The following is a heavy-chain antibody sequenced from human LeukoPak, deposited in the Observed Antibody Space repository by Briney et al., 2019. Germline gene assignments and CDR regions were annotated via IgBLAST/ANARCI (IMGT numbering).Heavy chain of an antibody. D-gene: IGHD3-10*01. CDR2: INPSGGST. CDR3: ARVDHYYGSGSYLNWFDP. Sequence: ASVKVSCKASGYTFTSYYMHWVRQAPGQGLEWMGIINPSGGSTSYAQKFQGRVTMTRNTSISTAYMELSSLRSDDTAVYYCARVDHYYGSGSYLNWFDPWGQGTLVTVSS. J-gene: IGHJ5*02. CDR1: GYTFTSYY. V-gene: IGHV1-46*01.